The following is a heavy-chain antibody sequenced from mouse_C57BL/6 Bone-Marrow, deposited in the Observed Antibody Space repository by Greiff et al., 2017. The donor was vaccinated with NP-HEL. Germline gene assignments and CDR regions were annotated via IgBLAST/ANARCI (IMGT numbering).Heavy chain of an antibody. Sequence: VQGVESGAELVRPGTSVKMSCKASGYTFTNYWIGWAKQRPGHGLEWIGDIYPGGGYTNYNEKFKGKATLTADKSSRTAYMQFSSLTSEDSAIYYCARRAYYYAMDYWGQGTSVTVSS. J-gene: IGHJ4*01. CDR1: GYTFTNYW. D-gene: IGHD3-1*01. V-gene: IGHV1-63*01. CDR2: IYPGGGYT. CDR3: ARRAYYYAMDY.